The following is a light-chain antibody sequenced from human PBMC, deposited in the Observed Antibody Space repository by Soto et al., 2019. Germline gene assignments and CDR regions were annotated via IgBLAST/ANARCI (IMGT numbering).Light chain of an antibody. Sequence: DIQMTQSPSSLSASVGDRVTITCRASQNIIIYLNWYQQKPGKAPNLLIYTTSNLQSGVPSRFSASVSGKDFTRTISRLQPEDLATYYGQESYTTSYTFGQGTKLEIK. V-gene: IGKV1-39*01. CDR2: TTS. CDR3: QESYTTSYT. J-gene: IGKJ2*01. CDR1: QNIIIY.